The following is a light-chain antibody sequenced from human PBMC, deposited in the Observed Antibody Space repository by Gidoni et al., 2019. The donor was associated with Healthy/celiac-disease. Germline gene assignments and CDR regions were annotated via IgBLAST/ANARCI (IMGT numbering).Light chain of an antibody. J-gene: IGKJ4*01. CDR1: QTVSSNY. Sequence: EIVLTQSPGTLSLSPGERATLSCRARQTVSSNYLAWYQQKPGQAPRLLIYGASRGATGIPDRFSGSGSGTDFTLTISRLEPEDFAVYYCQQYGSSPLTFGGGTKVEIK. V-gene: IGKV3-20*01. CDR3: QQYGSSPLT. CDR2: GAS.